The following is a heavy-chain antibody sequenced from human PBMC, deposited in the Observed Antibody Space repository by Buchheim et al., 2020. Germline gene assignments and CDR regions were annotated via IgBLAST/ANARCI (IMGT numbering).Heavy chain of an antibody. CDR3: ARDFGIVGWGLLGGSWGHDAFDI. CDR1: GGSISSGSYY. CDR2: IYTSGST. J-gene: IGHJ3*02. D-gene: IGHD1-26*01. V-gene: IGHV4-61*02. Sequence: QVQLQESGPGLVKPSQTLSLTCTVSGGSISSGSYYWSWILQPAGKGLEWIGRIYTSGSTNYNPSLKSRVTISVDTSKNQFSLKLSSVTAADTAVYYCARDFGIVGWGLLGGSWGHDAFDIWGQGT.